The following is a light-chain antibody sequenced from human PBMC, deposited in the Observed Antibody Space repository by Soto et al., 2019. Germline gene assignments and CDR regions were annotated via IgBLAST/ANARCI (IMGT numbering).Light chain of an antibody. V-gene: IGKV3-20*01. CDR3: LQFGTSPPAFT. Sequence: ESMLTQSPGTLSLSPGERATLSCRDSQSVDSRFLTWYQQKPGQTPRLLIYGTSVRATGIPDRYSGSGSGTDFTLIISRVEPEDSAVYYCLQFGTSPPAFTFGQGTKLEI. CDR1: QSVDSRF. CDR2: GTS. J-gene: IGKJ2*01.